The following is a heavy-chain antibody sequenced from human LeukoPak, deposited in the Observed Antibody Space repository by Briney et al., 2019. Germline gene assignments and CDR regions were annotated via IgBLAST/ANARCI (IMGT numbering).Heavy chain of an antibody. D-gene: IGHD3-10*01. CDR3: ARGGARGSSAFDV. J-gene: IGHJ3*01. CDR1: GDSFNDYY. Sequence: SETLSLTCTVSGDSFNDYYWNWIRQPPGKGLEWIGYIYYSGSTDYNTSLKRRVTMSVHTSKNQFSLKLNSVTAADTAVYYCARGGARGSSAFDVWGQGTMVIVSA. CDR2: IYYSGST. V-gene: IGHV4-59*01.